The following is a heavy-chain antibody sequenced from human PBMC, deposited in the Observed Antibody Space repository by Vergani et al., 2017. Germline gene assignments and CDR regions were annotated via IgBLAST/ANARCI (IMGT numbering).Heavy chain of an antibody. D-gene: IGHD3-3*01. CDR3: ARHLSYYDFWSGYHRAQLNWFDP. J-gene: IGHJ5*02. V-gene: IGHV4-39*01. Sequence: QVQLQESGPGLVKPSQTLSLTCTVSGGSISSSSYYWGWIRQPPGKGLEWIGSIYYSGSTYYNPSLKSRVTISVDTSKNQFSLKLSSVTAAYTAVYYCARHLSYYDFWSGYHRAQLNWFDPWGQGTLVTVSS. CDR2: IYYSGST. CDR1: GGSISSSSYY.